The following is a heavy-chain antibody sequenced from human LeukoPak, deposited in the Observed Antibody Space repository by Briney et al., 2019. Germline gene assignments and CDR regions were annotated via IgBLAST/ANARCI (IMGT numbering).Heavy chain of an antibody. D-gene: IGHD5-18*01. J-gene: IGHJ4*02. CDR1: GYRFNRYW. CDR3: ARRGEAMDPFNY. Sequence: GESLYISCTDSGYRFNRYWIGWVRQMSGKGFGLVPSIYRGDSDTRYSPSFQGQLTISADKSINAAYLQWSSLKASDTAIYYCARRGEAMDPFNYWGQGTLVTVSS. V-gene: IGHV5-51*01. CDR2: IYRGDSDT.